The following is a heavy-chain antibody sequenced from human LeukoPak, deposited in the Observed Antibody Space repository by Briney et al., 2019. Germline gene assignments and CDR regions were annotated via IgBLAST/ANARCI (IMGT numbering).Heavy chain of an antibody. CDR1: GFTFSNVW. CDR2: IKSKTDGGTT. Sequence: GGSLRLSCAASGFTFSNVWMKWVRQAPGKGLEWVGRIKSKTDGGTTDYAAPVKGRYNISRDYSKNTLYLQLNSLRTGDTAVYYCSTGSRASGGLFDYWGQGTLVTVSS. CDR3: STGSRASGGLFDY. J-gene: IGHJ4*02. V-gene: IGHV3-15*01. D-gene: IGHD1-1*01.